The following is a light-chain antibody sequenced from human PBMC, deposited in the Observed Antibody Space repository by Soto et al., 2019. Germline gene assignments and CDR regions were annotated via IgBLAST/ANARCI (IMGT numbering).Light chain of an antibody. CDR1: QGISSY. J-gene: IGKJ2*04. V-gene: IGKV1-8*01. CDR3: QQTYSTLGS. Sequence: AIRMTQSPSSLSASTGDRVTITCRASQGISSYLAWYQQKPGKAPKLLIYAASTLQSGVPSRFSGSGSGTDFTLTISCLQSEDFATYYCQQTYSTLGSFGQGTKLEIK. CDR2: AAS.